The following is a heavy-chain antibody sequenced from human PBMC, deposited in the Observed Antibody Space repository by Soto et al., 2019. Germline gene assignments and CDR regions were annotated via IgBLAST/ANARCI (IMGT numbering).Heavy chain of an antibody. CDR3: APWFGAFDY. V-gene: IGHV3-30*03. CDR1: GFTFSSYG. CDR2: ISYDGSNK. Sequence: HPGGSLRLSCAASGFTFSSYGMHWVRQAPGKGLEWVAVISYDGSNKYYADSVKGRFTISRDNSKNTLYLQMNSLRAEDTAVYYCAPWFGAFDYWGQGTLVTVSS. J-gene: IGHJ4*02. D-gene: IGHD3-10*01.